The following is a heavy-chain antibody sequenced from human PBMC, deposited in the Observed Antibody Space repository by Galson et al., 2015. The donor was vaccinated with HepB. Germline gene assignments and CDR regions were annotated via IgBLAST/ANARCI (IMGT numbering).Heavy chain of an antibody. CDR2: ISAYDGNT. CDR3: AKVGPSV. CDR1: GYTFSSYS. Sequence: SVKVSCKASGYTFSSYSITWVRQAPGQGLEWMGWISAYDGNTKYAQNLQGRLTMTTDTSRTTAYMELRSLRSDDTAVYYCAKVGPSVWGQGTTVTVSS. V-gene: IGHV1-18*01. J-gene: IGHJ6*02.